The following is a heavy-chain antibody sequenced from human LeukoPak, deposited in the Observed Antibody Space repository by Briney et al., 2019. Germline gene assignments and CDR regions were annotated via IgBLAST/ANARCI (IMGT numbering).Heavy chain of an antibody. CDR2: INHSGST. V-gene: IGHV4-34*01. D-gene: IGHD4-23*01. Sequence: PSETLSLTCAVYGGSFSGYYWSWIRQPPGKGLEWIGEINHSGSTNYNPSLKSRVTISVDTSKNQFSLKLSSVTAADTAVYYCARGFYTGVDWFDPWGQGTLVTVSS. CDR1: GGSFSGYY. CDR3: ARGFYTGVDWFDP. J-gene: IGHJ5*02.